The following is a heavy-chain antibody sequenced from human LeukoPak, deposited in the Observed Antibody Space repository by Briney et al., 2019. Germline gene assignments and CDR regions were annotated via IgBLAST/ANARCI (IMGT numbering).Heavy chain of an antibody. D-gene: IGHD1-26*01. CDR2: ISAYNGNT. J-gene: IGHJ4*02. Sequence: ASVKVSCKASGYTFTSYGISWVRQAPGQGLEWVGWISAYNGNTNYAQKLQGRVTMTTDTSTSTAYMELRSLRAEDTAVYYCAKDSGGWLDHRYYFDYWGQGTLVTVSS. CDR1: GYTFTSYG. V-gene: IGHV1-18*01. CDR3: AKDSGGWLDHRYYFDY.